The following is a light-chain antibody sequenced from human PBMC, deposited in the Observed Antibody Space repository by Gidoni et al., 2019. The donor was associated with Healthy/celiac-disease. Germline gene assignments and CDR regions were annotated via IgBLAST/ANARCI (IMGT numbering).Light chain of an antibody. CDR3: QQRSNWPLGGT. V-gene: IGKV3-11*01. CDR2: DAS. J-gene: IGKJ1*01. CDR1: QSVSSY. Sequence: EIVLTQSPATLSLSPGERATLSCRASQSVSSYLAWYQQKPGQAPRLLIYDASNRATGIPARFSGSGAGTDVTLTISSLGPEDFAVYYCQQRSNWPLGGTFGQGTKVEIK.